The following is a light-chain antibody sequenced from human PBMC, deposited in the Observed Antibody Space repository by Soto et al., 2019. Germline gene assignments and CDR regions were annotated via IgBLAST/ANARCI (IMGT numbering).Light chain of an antibody. Sequence: DIVMTQTQKSLAVALCERATINCKSSQSVLYSSNNKNYLAWYQQKPGQPPKLLIYWASTRESGVPDRFSGSGSGTDFTLTISSLQAEDVAVYYCQQYYSTPLTFGGGTNVDIK. CDR2: WAS. CDR3: QQYYSTPLT. CDR1: QSVLYSSNNKNY. V-gene: IGKV4-1*01. J-gene: IGKJ4*01.